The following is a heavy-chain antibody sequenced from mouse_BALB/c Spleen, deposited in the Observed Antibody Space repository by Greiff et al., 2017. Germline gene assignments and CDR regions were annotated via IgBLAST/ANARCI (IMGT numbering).Heavy chain of an antibody. CDR3: ARDPYRYEGVMDY. CDR2: ISDGGSYT. J-gene: IGHJ4*01. D-gene: IGHD2-14*01. Sequence: EVHLVESGGGLVKPGGSLKLSCAASGFTFSDYYMYWVRQTPEKRLEWVATISDGGSYTYYPDSVKGRFTISRDNAKNNLYLQMSSLKSEDTAMYYCARDPYRYEGVMDYWGQGTSVTVSS. V-gene: IGHV5-4*02. CDR1: GFTFSDYY.